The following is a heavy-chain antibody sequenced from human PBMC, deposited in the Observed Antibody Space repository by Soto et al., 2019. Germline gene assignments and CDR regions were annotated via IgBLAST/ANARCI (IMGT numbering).Heavy chain of an antibody. D-gene: IGHD1-26*01. V-gene: IGHV1-18*01. CDR2: IGAYNGNT. CDR3: ARDMATIVGAPDAAFDI. Sequence: ASVKVSCKASGYTFTSYGISWVRQAPGQGLEWMGWIGAYNGNTNYAQKLQGRVTMTTDTSTSTAYMELRSLRSDDTAVYYCARDMATIVGAPDAAFDIWGQGTMVTVSS. J-gene: IGHJ3*02. CDR1: GYTFTSYG.